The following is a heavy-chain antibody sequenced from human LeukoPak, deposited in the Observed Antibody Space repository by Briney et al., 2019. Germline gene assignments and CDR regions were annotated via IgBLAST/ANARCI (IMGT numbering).Heavy chain of an antibody. V-gene: IGHV4-30-4*08. CDR2: IHYTGST. CDR3: ARDHCSNNSRYHWFDP. CDR1: GGSISSGDYY. J-gene: IGHJ5*02. Sequence: SETLSLTCTVSGGSISSGDYYWSWIRQPPGKGLEWIWYIHYTGSTYCNPSLKSRVTISVDTSKNQFSLKLSSVTAADTAVYYCARDHCSNNSRYHWFDPWGQGTLVTVSS. D-gene: IGHD2-2*01.